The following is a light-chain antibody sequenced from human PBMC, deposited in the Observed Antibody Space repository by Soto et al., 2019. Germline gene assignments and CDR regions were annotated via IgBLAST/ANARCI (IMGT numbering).Light chain of an antibody. V-gene: IGKV1-13*02. CDR3: QQLRSYPFT. CDR2: DAS. J-gene: IGKJ5*01. Sequence: AIQLTQSPSSLSASVGDRVSITCRASQGISSALAWYQHKPGKAPTILIYDASSLQSGVPSRFSGSESGTECTLTISNLQPEDFATYYCQQLRSYPFTFGQGTRLEIK. CDR1: QGISSA.